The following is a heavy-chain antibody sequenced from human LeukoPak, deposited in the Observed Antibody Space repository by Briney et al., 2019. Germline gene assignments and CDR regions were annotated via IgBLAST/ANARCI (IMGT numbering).Heavy chain of an antibody. CDR2: ILPIIGST. CDR1: GDTFSNYA. J-gene: IGHJ4*02. V-gene: IGHV1-69*13. D-gene: IGHD3-10*01. CDR3: ARAHFSAYYGSE. Sequence: GASVKVSCKASGDTFSNYAINWVRQAPGQGLEWVGGILPIIGSTKNAQQLQDRVTITADESTNTAYMELTSLRSEDTAIYFCARAHFSAYYGSEWGQGTLVTVSS.